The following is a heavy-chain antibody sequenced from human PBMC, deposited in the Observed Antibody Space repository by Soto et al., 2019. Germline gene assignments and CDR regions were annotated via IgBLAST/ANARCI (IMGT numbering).Heavy chain of an antibody. Sequence: GGSLRLSCAASGFTFSSYAMHWVRQAPGKGLEWVAVISYDGSNKYYADSVKGRFTISKENSKNTLYLQMNSLRAEDTAVYYCARDQSSGWYPHKFNYYYYYYGMDVWGQGTTVTVSS. CDR1: GFTFSSYA. D-gene: IGHD6-19*01. CDR2: ISYDGSNK. J-gene: IGHJ6*02. V-gene: IGHV3-30-3*01. CDR3: ARDQSSGWYPHKFNYYYYYYGMDV.